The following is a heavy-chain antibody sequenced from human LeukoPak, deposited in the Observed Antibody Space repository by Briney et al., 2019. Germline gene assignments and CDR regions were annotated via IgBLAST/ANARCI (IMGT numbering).Heavy chain of an antibody. CDR1: GYTFTSYD. Sequence: EASVKVSCXASGYTFTSYDINWVRQATGQGLEWMGWMNPNSGNTDSAQKFQGRVTITRNTSISTAYMELSSLRSEDTAVYYCARVLYVWGSRIVIPFGYWGQGTLVTVSS. CDR2: MNPNSGNT. V-gene: IGHV1-8*03. CDR3: ARVLYVWGSRIVIPFGY. D-gene: IGHD3-16*02. J-gene: IGHJ4*02.